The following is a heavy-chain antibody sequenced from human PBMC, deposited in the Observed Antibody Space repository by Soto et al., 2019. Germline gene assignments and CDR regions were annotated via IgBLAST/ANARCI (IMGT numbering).Heavy chain of an antibody. CDR2: INPNSGGT. Sequence: ASVKVSCKASGYTFTGYYMHWVRQAPGQGLEWMGWINPNSGGTNYAQKFQGWVTMTRDTSISTAYMELSRLRSDDTALYYCARAPQVSSFATDAFDIWGQGTMVTVSS. V-gene: IGHV1-2*04. J-gene: IGHJ3*02. CDR1: GYTFTGYY. CDR3: ARAPQVSSFATDAFDI.